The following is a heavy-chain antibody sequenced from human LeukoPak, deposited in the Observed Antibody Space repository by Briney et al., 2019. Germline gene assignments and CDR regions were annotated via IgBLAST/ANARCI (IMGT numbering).Heavy chain of an antibody. CDR3: ARGKALHYYYYYMDV. V-gene: IGHV1-8*01. CDR2: INPNSGNT. Sequence: WASVKVSCKASGYIFTSYDINWVRQATGQGLEWMGWINPNSGNTGYAQKFQGRVTMTRNTSISTAYMELSSLRSEDTAVYYCARGKALHYYYYYMDVWGKGTTVTVSS. J-gene: IGHJ6*03. CDR1: GYIFTSYD.